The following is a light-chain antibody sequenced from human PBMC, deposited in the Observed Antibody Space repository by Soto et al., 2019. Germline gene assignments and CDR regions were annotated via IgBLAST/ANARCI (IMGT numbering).Light chain of an antibody. CDR3: AAWDDSLNAL. V-gene: IGLV1-44*01. CDR2: IND. J-gene: IGLJ1*01. Sequence: QSVLTQPPSASGTPGQRVTISCSGISSNIGDNPVNWYQQLPGAAPKLLIYINDQRPSWVPDRFSGSKSGTSASLAISGLQPEDEADYYCAAWDDSLNALFGTGTKLTVL. CDR1: SSNIGDNP.